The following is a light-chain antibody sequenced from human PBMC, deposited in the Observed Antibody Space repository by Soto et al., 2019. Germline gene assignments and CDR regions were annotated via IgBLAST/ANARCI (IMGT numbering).Light chain of an antibody. V-gene: IGKV3-11*01. Sequence: EIVLTQSPATLSLSPGERATLSCRASQSVSSYLAWYQQKPGQAPRLLIYDASNRATGIPARFSGSWTGTDFTLTISSLEHEDFGVYYCQQLSDWPPLFGQGTKLEIK. CDR1: QSVSSY. CDR2: DAS. CDR3: QQLSDWPPL. J-gene: IGKJ2*01.